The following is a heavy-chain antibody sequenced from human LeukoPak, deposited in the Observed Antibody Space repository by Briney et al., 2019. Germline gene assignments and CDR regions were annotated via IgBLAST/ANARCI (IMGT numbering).Heavy chain of an antibody. J-gene: IGHJ4*02. D-gene: IGHD6-13*01. V-gene: IGHV4-34*01. CDR1: GGSFSAYS. CDR2: IYHSGST. Sequence: SETLSLTCAVYGGSFSAYSWSWIRQPPGKGLEWIGEIYHSGSTNYNPSLKSRVTISVDKSKNQFSLKLSSVTAADTAVYYCARVGGIAAAGTGEDYWGQGTLVTVSS. CDR3: ARVGGIAAAGTGEDY.